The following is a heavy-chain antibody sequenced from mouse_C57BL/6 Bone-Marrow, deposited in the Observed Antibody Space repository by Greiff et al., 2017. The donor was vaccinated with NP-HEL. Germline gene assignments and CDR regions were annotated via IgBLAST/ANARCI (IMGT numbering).Heavy chain of an antibody. CDR2: IHPNSGST. CDR3: AREAYYCGSSYWYFYV. V-gene: IGHV1-64*01. D-gene: IGHD1-1*01. Sequence: QVQLQQPGAELVKPGASVKLSCKASGYTFTSYWMHWVKQRPGQGLEWIGMIHPNSGSTNYNEKFKSKATLTVDKSSSTAYMQLSSLTSEDSAVYYFAREAYYCGSSYWYFYVCGTGTTVTVSS. J-gene: IGHJ1*03. CDR1: GYTFTSYW.